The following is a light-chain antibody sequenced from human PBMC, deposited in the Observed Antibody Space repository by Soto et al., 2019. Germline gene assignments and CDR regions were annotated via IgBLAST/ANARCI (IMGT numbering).Light chain of an antibody. Sequence: PGESVTLSCRASQSVSSSYLTWYQQKPGQAPRLLIYGASTRATGIPARFSGSGSGTDFTLTISSLQPEDFAVYYCQQDYNLPPWTFGQGTKVEIK. J-gene: IGKJ1*01. CDR2: GAS. CDR3: QQDYNLPPWT. V-gene: IGKV3D-7*01. CDR1: QSVSSSY.